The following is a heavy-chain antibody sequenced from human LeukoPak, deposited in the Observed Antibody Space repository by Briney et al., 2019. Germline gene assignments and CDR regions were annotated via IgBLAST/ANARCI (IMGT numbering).Heavy chain of an antibody. D-gene: IGHD4-11*01. CDR1: GGSFSGYY. V-gene: IGHV4-34*01. CDR3: ASGYSNSRFDY. Sequence: SETLSLTCAVYGGSFSGYYWSWIRQPPGKGLEWIGEINHSGSTNYNPSLKSRVTISVDTSKNQFSLKLSSVTAADTAVYYWASGYSNSRFDYWGQGTLVTVSS. J-gene: IGHJ4*02. CDR2: INHSGST.